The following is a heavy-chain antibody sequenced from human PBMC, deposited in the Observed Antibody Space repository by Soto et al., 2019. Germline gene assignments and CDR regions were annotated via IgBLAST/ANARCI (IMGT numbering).Heavy chain of an antibody. V-gene: IGHV4-34*01. CDR1: GGSFSGHY. J-gene: IGHJ4*02. Sequence: QVQLQQWGAGLLKPSETLSLTCAVYGGSFSGHYWSWIRQPPGKGLEWIGEISPGGSTNYKPSLHXPXTXXGDPPKNPFSLQLSAVTGADTAVAYCARGRGGLHRTAELHSWGQGTLVTVSS. CDR3: ARGRGGLHRTAELHS. D-gene: IGHD1-7*01. CDR2: ISPGGST.